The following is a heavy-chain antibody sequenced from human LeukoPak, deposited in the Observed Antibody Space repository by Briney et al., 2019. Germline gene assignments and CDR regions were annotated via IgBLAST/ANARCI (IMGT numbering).Heavy chain of an antibody. J-gene: IGHJ4*02. Sequence: HAGGSLRLSCAASGFTFSSYAMSWVRQAPGKGLEWVSAISGGGGSTYYADSVKGRFTISRDNSKNTLYLQMNSLRAEDTAVYYCAKDRPAVAVAGTAAFDYWGQGTLVTVSS. CDR2: ISGGGGST. V-gene: IGHV3-23*01. CDR3: AKDRPAVAVAGTAAFDY. CDR1: GFTFSSYA. D-gene: IGHD6-19*01.